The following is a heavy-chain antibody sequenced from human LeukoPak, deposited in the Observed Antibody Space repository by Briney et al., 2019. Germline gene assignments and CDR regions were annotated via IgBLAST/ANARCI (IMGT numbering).Heavy chain of an antibody. CDR3: ARADSNWHLYYFDY. CDR1: GFTFSSYA. V-gene: IGHV3-23*01. D-gene: IGHD6-13*01. CDR2: ISGSGGST. J-gene: IGHJ4*02. Sequence: GGSPRLSCAASGFTFSSYAVHWVRQAPGKGLEWVSGISGSGGSTYYADSVKGRFTISRDNSKNTLHVQMNSLRAEDTPVYYCARADSNWHLYYFDYWGQGTLLTVSA.